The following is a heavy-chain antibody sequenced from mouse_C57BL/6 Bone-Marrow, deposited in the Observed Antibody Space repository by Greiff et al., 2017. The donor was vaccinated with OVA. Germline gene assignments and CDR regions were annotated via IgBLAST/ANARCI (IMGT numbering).Heavy chain of an antibody. CDR2: IFPGSGST. D-gene: IGHD1-1*01. CDR1: GYTFTDYY. V-gene: IGHV1-75*01. Sequence: QVQLKESGPELVKPGASVKISCKASGYTFTDYYINWVKQRPGQGLEWIGWIFPGSGSTYYNEKFKGKATLTVDKSSSTAYMLLSSLTSEDSAVYFCARWAYYYGSSWDYWGQGTTLTVSS. CDR3: ARWAYYYGSSWDY. J-gene: IGHJ2*01.